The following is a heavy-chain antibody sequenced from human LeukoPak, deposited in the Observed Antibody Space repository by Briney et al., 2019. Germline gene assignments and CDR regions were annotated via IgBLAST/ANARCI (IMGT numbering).Heavy chain of an antibody. J-gene: IGHJ6*03. CDR3: AGVPYDFWSVDYYYYYMDV. CDR2: INTNTGNP. D-gene: IGHD3-3*01. Sequence: ASVKVSCKASGYTFTSYAMNWVRQAPGQGLEWMGWINTNTGNPTYAQGFTGRFVFSLDTSVSTAYLQISSLKAEDTAVYYCAGVPYDFWSVDYYYYYMDVWGKGTTVTVSS. CDR1: GYTFTSYA. V-gene: IGHV7-4-1*02.